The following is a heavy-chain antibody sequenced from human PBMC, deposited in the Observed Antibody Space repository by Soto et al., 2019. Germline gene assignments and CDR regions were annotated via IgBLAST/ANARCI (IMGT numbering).Heavy chain of an antibody. D-gene: IGHD2-15*01. CDR1: GFIFDSYV. CDR2: ISGHGDST. J-gene: IGHJ4*02. Sequence: HPGGSLRLSCAASGFIFDSYVMTWVRQAPGKGLDWVSSISGHGDSTYFADSMKGRFTISRDNSKNTLHLQMNSLRADDTAVYYCARGSKDSYPGSRIFDFWGRGTLVTVSS. CDR3: ARGSKDSYPGSRIFDF. V-gene: IGHV3-23*01.